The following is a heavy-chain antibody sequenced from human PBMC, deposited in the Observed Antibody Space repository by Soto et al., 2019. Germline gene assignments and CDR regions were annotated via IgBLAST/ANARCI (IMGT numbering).Heavy chain of an antibody. D-gene: IGHD3-16*01. CDR3: ARGGGAS. Sequence: QVQLVESGGGVVQPGRSLRLSCAASGFTFSSYAMHWVRRAPGKGLEWMAVMSYDGSNKYYADSVKGRFTISRDNSKNTLYLHMTSLRREEKDRYDCARGGGASWGQGALVMVSS. J-gene: IGHJ5*02. V-gene: IGHV3-30-3*01. CDR2: MSYDGSNK. CDR1: GFTFSSYA.